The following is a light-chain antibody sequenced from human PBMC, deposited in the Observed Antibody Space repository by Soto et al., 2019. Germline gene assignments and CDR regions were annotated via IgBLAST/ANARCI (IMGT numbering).Light chain of an antibody. J-gene: IGLJ2*01. Sequence: QSALTQPPSVSGSPGQSITIPCTGSFDDDGGYNYVSWYQQSPGQAPKLMIFDVSRRPSGVSDRFSGSKSHYTASLTISGLRAEDEAVYYCSSYSGTRTLVVFGGGTKLTVL. CDR2: DVS. CDR1: FDDDGGYNY. CDR3: SSYSGTRTLVV. V-gene: IGLV2-14*01.